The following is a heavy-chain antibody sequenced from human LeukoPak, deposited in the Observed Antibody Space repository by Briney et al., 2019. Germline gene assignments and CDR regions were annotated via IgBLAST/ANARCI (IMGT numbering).Heavy chain of an antibody. CDR1: GFTFTSSA. J-gene: IGHJ4*02. CDR3: ARRRKCSGGSCYPDY. CDR2: IVVGSGNT. D-gene: IGHD2-15*01. V-gene: IGHV1-58*02. Sequence: SVKVSCKASGFTFTSSAMQWVRQARGQRLEWIGWIVVGSGNTNYAQKFQERVTITRDMSTSTAYMELSSLRSEDPAVYYCARRRKCSGGSCYPDYWGQGTLVTVSS.